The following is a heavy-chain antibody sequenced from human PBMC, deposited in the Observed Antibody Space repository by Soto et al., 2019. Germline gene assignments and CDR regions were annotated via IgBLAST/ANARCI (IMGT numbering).Heavy chain of an antibody. D-gene: IGHD1-26*01. CDR3: ARGLITGSQYSGGWYYFDS. CDR2: IHHSGTT. Sequence: SETLSLTCAVSGESINSGESINSGAWWSWVRQPPEKGLEWIGEIHHSGTTNYNPSLKSRVTISVHTSNSQFSLELSSVTAADTAVYYCARGLITGSQYSGGWYYFDSWGQGTQVTVSS. V-gene: IGHV4-4*02. J-gene: IGHJ4*02. CDR1: GESINSGESINSGAW.